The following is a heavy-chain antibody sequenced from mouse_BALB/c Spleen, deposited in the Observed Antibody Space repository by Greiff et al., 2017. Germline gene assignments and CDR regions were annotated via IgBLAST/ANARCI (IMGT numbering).Heavy chain of an antibody. Sequence: QVQLQQSGAELVRPGSSVKISCKASGYAFSSYWMNWVKQRPGQGLEWIGQIYPGDGDTNYNGKFKGKATLTADKSSSTAYMQLSSLTSEDSAVYFCARGIYYGSSYDYYAMDYWGQGTSVTVSS. V-gene: IGHV1-80*01. CDR1: GYAFSSYW. CDR3: ARGIYYGSSYDYYAMDY. D-gene: IGHD1-1*01. CDR2: IYPGDGDT. J-gene: IGHJ4*01.